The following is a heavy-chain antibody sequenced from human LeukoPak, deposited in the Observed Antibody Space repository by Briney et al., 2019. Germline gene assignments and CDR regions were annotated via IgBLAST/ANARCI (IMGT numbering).Heavy chain of an antibody. J-gene: IGHJ5*02. CDR3: ARNPLGDTAMVRDNWFDP. Sequence: GESLKISCKGSGYSFTSYWIGWVRQMPGKGLEWMGIIYPVDSDTRYSPSFQGQVTISADKSVSTAYLQWSSLKASDTAMYYCARNPLGDTAMVRDNWFDPWGQGTLVTVSS. V-gene: IGHV5-51*01. D-gene: IGHD5-18*01. CDR1: GYSFTSYW. CDR2: IYPVDSDT.